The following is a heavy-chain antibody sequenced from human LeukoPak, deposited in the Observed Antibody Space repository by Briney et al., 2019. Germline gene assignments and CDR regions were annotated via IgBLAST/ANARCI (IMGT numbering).Heavy chain of an antibody. V-gene: IGHV3-30*18. CDR2: ISYDGSNK. J-gene: IGHJ4*02. CDR3: AKDFAYCGGDCYSEAPDY. Sequence: GRSLRLSCAASGCTFSSYGMHWVRQAPGKGLEWVAVISYDGSNKYYADSVKGRFTISRDNSKNTLYLQMNSLRAEDTAVYYCAKDFAYCGGDCYSEAPDYWGQGTLVTVSS. CDR1: GCTFSSYG. D-gene: IGHD2-21*02.